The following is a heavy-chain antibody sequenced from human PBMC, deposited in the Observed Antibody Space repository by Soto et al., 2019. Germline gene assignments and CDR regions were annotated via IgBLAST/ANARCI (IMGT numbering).Heavy chain of an antibody. CDR1: GYSFTSQW. Sequence: GESLKISCKVSGYSFTSQWISWVRQMPGKGLEWMGRIDPSDSYTNYSPSFQGHVTISADKSINTAYLQWSSLKASDSAMYYCARHGNGDGYNSYYYAMDVWGQGTTVTVSS. V-gene: IGHV5-10-1*01. CDR3: ARHGNGDGYNSYYYAMDV. J-gene: IGHJ6*02. CDR2: IDPSDSYT. D-gene: IGHD5-12*01.